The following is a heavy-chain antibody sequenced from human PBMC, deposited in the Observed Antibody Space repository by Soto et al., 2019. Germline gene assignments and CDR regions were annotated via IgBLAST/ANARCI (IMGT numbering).Heavy chain of an antibody. Sequence: QVQLVQSGAEVKKPGASVKVSCKASGYTFTSYNMHWVRQAPGQGLEWMGIIDPRGVSTKYPQKFKGRLTLPRDTSTSTVYMELSSLRSEDTAVYHCAKDNSAWSFDYWGQGTLVTVSS. D-gene: IGHD6-19*01. V-gene: IGHV1-46*01. CDR2: IDPRGVST. CDR1: GYTFTSYN. J-gene: IGHJ4*02. CDR3: AKDNSAWSFDY.